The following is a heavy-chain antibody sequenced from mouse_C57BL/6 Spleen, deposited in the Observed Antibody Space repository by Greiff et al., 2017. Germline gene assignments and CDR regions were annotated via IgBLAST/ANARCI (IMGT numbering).Heavy chain of an antibody. CDR3: ARGGIYYGTSYYFDY. CDR2: IDPSDSYT. D-gene: IGHD2-1*01. V-gene: IGHV1-69*01. Sequence: QVQLQQSGAELVMPGASVKLSCKASGYTFTSYWMHWVKQRPGQGLEWIGEIDPSDSYTNYNQKFKGKSTLTVDKSSSTAYMQLSSLTSEDSAVYYCARGGIYYGTSYYFDYWGQGTTLTVSS. J-gene: IGHJ2*01. CDR1: GYTFTSYW.